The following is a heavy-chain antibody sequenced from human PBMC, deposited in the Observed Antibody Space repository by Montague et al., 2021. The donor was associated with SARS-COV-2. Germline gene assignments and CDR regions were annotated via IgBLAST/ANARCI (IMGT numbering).Heavy chain of an antibody. CDR2: IYTSGST. D-gene: IGHD5-12*01. V-gene: IGHV4-61*02. J-gene: IGHJ5*02. CDR3: ARMGWLRGWFDP. CDR1: GGSISSGSYY. Sequence: TLSLTCTVSGGSISSGSYYWSWIRQPAGKGLERIGRIYTSGSTNYNPSLKSRVTISVDTSKNRFSLKLSSVTAADTAVYYCARMGWLRGWFDPWGQGTLVTVSS.